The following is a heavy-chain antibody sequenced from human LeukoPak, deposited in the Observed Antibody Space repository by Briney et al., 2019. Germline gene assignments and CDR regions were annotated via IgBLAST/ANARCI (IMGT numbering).Heavy chain of an antibody. CDR1: GFNVTTNY. V-gene: IGHV3-53*01. J-gene: IGHJ4*02. CDR3: ATRRRDVYNLGY. Sequence: GGSLRLSCAASGFNVTTNYMSWVRQAPGKGLEWVSVIYSGGTTYYADSVKGRFTISRDISKNTLSLQMNSLRAEDTAVYYCATRRRDVYNLGYWGQGTLVAVSS. D-gene: IGHD5-24*01. CDR2: IYSGGTT.